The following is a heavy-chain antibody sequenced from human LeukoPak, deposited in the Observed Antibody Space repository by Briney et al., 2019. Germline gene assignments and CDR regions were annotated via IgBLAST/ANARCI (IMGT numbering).Heavy chain of an antibody. J-gene: IGHJ3*02. CDR2: MNPNSGNT. Sequence: ASVKVSCKASGYTFTSYDINWVRQATGQGLEWMGWMNPNSGNTGYAQKFQGRVTMTRDTSISTAYMELSSLRSEDTAVYYCVSGRVAGIDAFDIWGQGTMVTVSS. V-gene: IGHV1-8*01. D-gene: IGHD6-19*01. CDR3: VSGRVAGIDAFDI. CDR1: GYTFTSYD.